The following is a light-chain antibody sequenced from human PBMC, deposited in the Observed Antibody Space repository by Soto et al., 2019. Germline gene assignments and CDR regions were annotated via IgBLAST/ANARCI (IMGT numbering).Light chain of an antibody. Sequence: QSVLTQPPSVSGAPGQRVTISCTGSSSHIGAGYDVHWYQQLPGTAPKLLIYGNSNRPSGVPDRFSGSKSGNSASLAITGLQAEDEADYYCQSYDSSLSGVFGGGTKLTVL. CDR3: QSYDSSLSGV. V-gene: IGLV1-40*01. CDR1: SSHIGAGYD. CDR2: GNS. J-gene: IGLJ3*02.